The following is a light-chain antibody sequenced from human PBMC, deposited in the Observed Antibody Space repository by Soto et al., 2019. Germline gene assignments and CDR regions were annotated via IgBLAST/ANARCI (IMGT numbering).Light chain of an antibody. Sequence: DLQVSQSPSPMYPPVGGRVAISWRASLTIGDSLSWFQQKAGKPPTLLIYGASALQSGVPARFSGSGSGTDFTLTISSLQPEDFAIYYCQQADTFPITFGQGTQLEIK. CDR3: QQADTFPIT. CDR2: GAS. V-gene: IGKV1-12*01. J-gene: IGKJ5*01. CDR1: LTIGDS.